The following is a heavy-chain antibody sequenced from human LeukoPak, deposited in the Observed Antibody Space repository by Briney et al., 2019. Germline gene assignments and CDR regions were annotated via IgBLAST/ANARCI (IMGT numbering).Heavy chain of an antibody. Sequence: PGRSLRLSCAASGFTFSSYGMQWVRQAPGKGLEWVALISYDGSNKHYADSVKGRFTISRDNSKNTLYLQMNSLRAEDTAVYYCAKDGASSWFGEATWGQGTLVTVSS. CDR3: AKDGASSWFGEAT. CDR2: ISYDGSNK. CDR1: GFTFSSYG. J-gene: IGHJ5*02. V-gene: IGHV3-30*18. D-gene: IGHD6-13*01.